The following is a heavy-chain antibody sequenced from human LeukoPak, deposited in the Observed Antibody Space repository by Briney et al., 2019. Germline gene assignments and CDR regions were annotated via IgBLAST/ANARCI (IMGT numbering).Heavy chain of an antibody. D-gene: IGHD3-9*01. CDR2: ISSSGSTI. CDR1: GFTFSDYY. J-gene: IGHJ4*02. V-gene: IGHV3-11*01. CDR3: ARRGYDILTGYYRYYFDY. Sequence: GGSLRLSCAASGFTFSDYYMSWIRQAPGKGLEWVSYISSSGSTIYYADSVKGRFTISRDNAKNSLYLQMNSLRAEDTAVYYCARRGYDILTGYYRYYFDYWGQGTPVTVSS.